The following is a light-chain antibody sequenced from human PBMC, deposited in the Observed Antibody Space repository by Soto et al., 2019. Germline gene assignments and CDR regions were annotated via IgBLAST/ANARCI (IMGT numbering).Light chain of an antibody. J-gene: IGKJ5*01. CDR1: QSVSIY. V-gene: IGKV3-11*01. CDR3: QQRSNWPPIT. CDR2: DAS. Sequence: EIVLTQSPATLSLSPGERATLSCRASQSVSIYLAWYQQKPGQAPRLLIYDASNRATGIPARFSGSGSGTDFNLTISSLEPEDFAVYYCQQRSNWPPITFGQGTRREIK.